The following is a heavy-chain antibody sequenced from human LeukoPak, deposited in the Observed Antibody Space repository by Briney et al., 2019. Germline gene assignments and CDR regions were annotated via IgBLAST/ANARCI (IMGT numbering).Heavy chain of an antibody. Sequence: SGTLSLTCTVSGGSISSYYWSWIRQPPGKGLEWIGYIYYSGSTNYNPSLKGRVTISVDTSKNQFSLKLSSVTAADTAVYYCAREYSSGWYSFGYWGQGTLVTVSS. D-gene: IGHD6-19*01. V-gene: IGHV4-59*01. CDR3: AREYSSGWYSFGY. CDR2: IYYSGST. CDR1: GGSISSYY. J-gene: IGHJ4*02.